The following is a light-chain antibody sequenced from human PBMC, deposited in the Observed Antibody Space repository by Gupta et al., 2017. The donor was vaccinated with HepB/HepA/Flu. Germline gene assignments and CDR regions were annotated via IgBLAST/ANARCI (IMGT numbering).Light chain of an antibody. Sequence: EIVLTQSPGTLSLSPGERATLSCRASQSVTRSYLAWYQQKPGQAPRLLIYGASSRATGLPDRFSGSGSGTDFTLTISRPEPEDFAVYYCLQYGSSPRTFGQGTKVEIK. CDR2: GAS. CDR1: QSVTRSY. V-gene: IGKV3-20*01. CDR3: LQYGSSPRT. J-gene: IGKJ1*01.